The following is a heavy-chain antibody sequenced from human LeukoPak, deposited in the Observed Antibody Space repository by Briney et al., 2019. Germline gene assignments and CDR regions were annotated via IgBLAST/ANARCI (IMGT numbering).Heavy chain of an antibody. V-gene: IGHV3-23*01. CDR2: ISDSGGST. Sequence: PGGSLRLSCAASGFTFSSYAMSWVRQVPGKGLEWVSSISDSGGSTYYADSVKGRFTISRDNSKNTLYLQMNSLRAEDTAVYYCARAAAYYDFWSGLDYYYYGMDVWGQGTTVTVSS. J-gene: IGHJ6*02. D-gene: IGHD3-3*01. CDR1: GFTFSSYA. CDR3: ARAAAYYDFWSGLDYYYYGMDV.